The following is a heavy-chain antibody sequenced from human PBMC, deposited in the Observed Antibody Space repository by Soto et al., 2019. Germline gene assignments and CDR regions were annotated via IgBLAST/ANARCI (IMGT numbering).Heavy chain of an antibody. J-gene: IGHJ6*02. CDR1: GGSVDSGGYY. CDR3: ARDGDCRGGDCYLGCGLVV. D-gene: IGHD2-15*01. V-gene: IGHV4-31*03. CDR2: IYYSGST. Sequence: LSLTCTVSGGSVDSGGYYWNWIRQHPGKGLEWIGNIYYSGSTSYNPSLKSRVTISIDTSKNQFSLKLTSVTAADTAVYYCARDGDCRGGDCYLGCGLVVGGQGATVTV.